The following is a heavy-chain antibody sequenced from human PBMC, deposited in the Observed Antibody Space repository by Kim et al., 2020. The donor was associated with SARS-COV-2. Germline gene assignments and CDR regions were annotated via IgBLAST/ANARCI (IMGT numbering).Heavy chain of an antibody. CDR1: GGSISSGGYY. CDR3: ARAPGYYYGSGSHGYYYYYGMDV. CDR2: IYYSGST. J-gene: IGHJ6*02. V-gene: IGHV4-31*03. D-gene: IGHD3-10*01. Sequence: SETLSLTCTVSGGSISSGGYYWSWIRQHPGKGLEWIGYIYYSGSTYYNPSLKSRVTISVDTSKNQFSLKLSSVTAADTVVYYCARAPGYYYGSGSHGYYYYYGMDVWGQGTTVTVSS.